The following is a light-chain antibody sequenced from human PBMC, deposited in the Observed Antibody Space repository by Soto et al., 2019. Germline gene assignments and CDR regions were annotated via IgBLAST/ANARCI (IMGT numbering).Light chain of an antibody. CDR3: QQYNNWPRT. CDR1: HSISTN. J-gene: IGKJ1*01. V-gene: IGKV3-15*01. CDR2: GAS. Sequence: EIVMTQSPATLSLSPWERASRPCRASHSISTNLAWYQQKPGQAPRLLIYGASTRATGIPARFSGSGSETEFTLTISSLQSEDFAVYYCQQYNNWPRTFGQGTKVDIK.